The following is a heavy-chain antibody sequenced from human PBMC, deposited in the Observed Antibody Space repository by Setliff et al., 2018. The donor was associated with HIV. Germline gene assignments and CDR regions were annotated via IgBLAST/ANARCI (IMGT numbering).Heavy chain of an antibody. D-gene: IGHD2-2*01. CDR1: GDSIDTHSW. CDR2: IYYSGST. J-gene: IGHJ5*02. CDR3: ARDVPTYCSSINCYDTMNQNWFDP. Sequence: SETLSLTCVVSGDSIDTHSWWTWVRQPPTKGLEWIGEIYYSGSTDYKPSLKSRVTISVDKSKKQLSLRLTSVTAADTAVYYCARDVPTYCSSINCYDTMNQNWFDPWGQGTLVTVSS. V-gene: IGHV4-4*02.